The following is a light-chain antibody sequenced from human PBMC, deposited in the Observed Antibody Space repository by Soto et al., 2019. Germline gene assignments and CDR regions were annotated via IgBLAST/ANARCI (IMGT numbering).Light chain of an antibody. V-gene: IGKV3-15*01. Sequence: EIVVTQSPVTLSVSPGERVTLSCRASQDVGVDFAWYQQKPGQAPRPLIYRASTRATGVPVRFSGSGSGTEFTLTISSLQSEDFAVYYCQHSKHCPRTFGQGTKV. CDR2: RAS. CDR3: QHSKHCPRT. J-gene: IGKJ1*01. CDR1: QDVGVD.